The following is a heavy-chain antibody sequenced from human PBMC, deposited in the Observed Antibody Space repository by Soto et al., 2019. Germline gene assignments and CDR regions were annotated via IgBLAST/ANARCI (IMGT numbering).Heavy chain of an antibody. J-gene: IGHJ6*02. CDR2: INHSGST. Sequence: SETLSLTCAVYGGSFSGYYWSWIRQPPGKGLEWIGEINHSGSTNYNPSLKSRVTISVDTSKNQFSLKLSSVTAADTAVYYCARGGGKLLWFGELRYYYGMDVWGQGTTVTVSS. CDR1: GGSFSGYY. D-gene: IGHD3-10*01. CDR3: ARGGGKLLWFGELRYYYGMDV. V-gene: IGHV4-34*01.